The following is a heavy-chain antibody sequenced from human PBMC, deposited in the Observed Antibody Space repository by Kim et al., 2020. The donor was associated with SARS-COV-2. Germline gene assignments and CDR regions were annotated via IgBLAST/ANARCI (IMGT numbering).Heavy chain of an antibody. CDR1: GGSFSGYY. J-gene: IGHJ4*01. V-gene: IGHV4-34*01. D-gene: IGHD3-10*01. CDR3: ARGSVVRGVISLYYFDY. CDR2: INHSGST. Sequence: SETLSLTCAVYGGSFSGYYWSWIRQPPGKGLEWIGEINHSGSTNYNPSLKSRVTISVDTSKNQFSLKLSSVTAADTAVYYCARGSVVRGVISLYYFDYWG.